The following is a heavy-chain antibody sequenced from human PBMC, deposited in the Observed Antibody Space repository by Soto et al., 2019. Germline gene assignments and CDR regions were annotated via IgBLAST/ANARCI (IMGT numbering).Heavy chain of an antibody. CDR3: ARSPTTVTGAFDI. Sequence: EVQLVESGGGLVQPGGSLRLSCAASGFTVSSNYMSWVRQAPGKGLEWVSVIYSGGSTYYADSVKGRFTISRDNSKNTLYLQMNSLRAEDTAVSYCARSPTTVTGAFDIWGQGTMVTVSS. J-gene: IGHJ3*02. D-gene: IGHD4-17*01. CDR1: GFTVSSNY. CDR2: IYSGGST. V-gene: IGHV3-66*01.